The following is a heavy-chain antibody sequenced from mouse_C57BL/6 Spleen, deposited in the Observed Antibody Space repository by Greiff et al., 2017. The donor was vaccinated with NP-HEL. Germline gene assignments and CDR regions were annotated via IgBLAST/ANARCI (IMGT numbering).Heavy chain of an antibody. CDR2: INPSNGGT. CDR1: GYTFTSSW. CDR3: ARQGQLRHAMDY. J-gene: IGHJ4*01. Sequence: QVQLQQPGTELVKPGASVKLSCKASGYTFTSSWMHWVKQRPGQGLEWIGNINPSNGGTNYNEKFKSKATLTVDTSSSTAYMQLSSLTSEDSAVYYCARQGQLRHAMDYWGQGTSVTVSS. V-gene: IGHV1-53*01. D-gene: IGHD3-2*02.